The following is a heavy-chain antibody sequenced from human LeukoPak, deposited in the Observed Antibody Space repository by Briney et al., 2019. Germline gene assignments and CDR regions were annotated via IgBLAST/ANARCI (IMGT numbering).Heavy chain of an antibody. J-gene: IGHJ6*02. CDR2: ISADNGNT. V-gene: IGHV1-18*01. Sequence: ASVKVSCQASGGTFSRYAISWVRQAPGQGLEWMGWISADNGNTNGAQKLQGRVTMTTDTSTSTAYMELRSLRSEDTAVYYCARGGGYYDFWSGYYTRNYYDSMDVWGQGTTVTVSS. D-gene: IGHD3-3*01. CDR1: GGTFSRYA. CDR3: ARGGGYYDFWSGYYTRNYYDSMDV.